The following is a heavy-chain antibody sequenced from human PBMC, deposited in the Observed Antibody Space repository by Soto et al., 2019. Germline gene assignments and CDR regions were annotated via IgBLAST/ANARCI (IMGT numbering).Heavy chain of an antibody. CDR1: GGSFSGYY. J-gene: IGHJ6*02. V-gene: IGHV4-34*01. Sequence: PSETLSLTCAVYGGSFSGYYWSWIRQPPGKGLEWIGEINHSGSTNYNPSLKSRVTISVDTSKNQFSLKLSSVTAADTAVYYCAGSPPLVRGSSWYYYYYGMDVWGQGTTVTVSS. D-gene: IGHD6-13*01. CDR3: AGSPPLVRGSSWYYYYYGMDV. CDR2: INHSGST.